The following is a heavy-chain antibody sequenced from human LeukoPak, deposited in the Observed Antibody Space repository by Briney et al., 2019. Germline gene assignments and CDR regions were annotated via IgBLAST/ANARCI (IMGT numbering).Heavy chain of an antibody. Sequence: GGSLRLSCAASGFTFTTYSMNWVRQAPGKGLEWVSTISGSSRYIYFADSVRGRFTISRDNAKNSLYLQMNSLRAEDTAVYYCARRLNNSDYGNDYWGQGTLVTVSS. D-gene: IGHD4-17*01. V-gene: IGHV3-21*01. CDR1: GFTFTTYS. CDR2: ISGSSRYI. CDR3: ARRLNNSDYGNDY. J-gene: IGHJ4*02.